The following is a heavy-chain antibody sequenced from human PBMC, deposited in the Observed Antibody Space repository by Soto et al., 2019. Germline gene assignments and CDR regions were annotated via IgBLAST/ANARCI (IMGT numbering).Heavy chain of an antibody. CDR3: TQLGAFDV. CDR2: MYSGGST. V-gene: IGHV3-53*01. D-gene: IGHD3-16*01. Sequence: EVQLVESGGALIQPGGSLILSCAASGFIVSNNYISWVRQAPGKGLEWVSLMYSGGSTHYANSVKGRFTISRDGSKNTVYLQMKSLRAEDTAVYYCTQLGAFDVWGQGTMVTVSS. CDR1: GFIVSNNY. J-gene: IGHJ3*01.